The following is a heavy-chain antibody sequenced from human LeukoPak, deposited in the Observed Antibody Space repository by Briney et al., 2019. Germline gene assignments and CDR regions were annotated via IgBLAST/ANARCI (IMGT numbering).Heavy chain of an antibody. CDR3: ARGLWFGDENPPYFDY. Sequence: PSETLSLTCTVSGGSISSYYWSWIRQPPGKGLEWIGYIYYSGSTNYNPSLKSRVTISVDTSKNQFSLKLSSVTAADTAVYYCARGLWFGDENPPYFDYWGQGILVTVSS. D-gene: IGHD3-10*01. CDR1: GGSISSYY. CDR2: IYYSGST. V-gene: IGHV4-59*01. J-gene: IGHJ4*02.